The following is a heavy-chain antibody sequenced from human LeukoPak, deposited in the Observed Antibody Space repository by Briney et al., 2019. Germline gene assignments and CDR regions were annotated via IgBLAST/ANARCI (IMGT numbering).Heavy chain of an antibody. J-gene: IGHJ1*01. V-gene: IGHV4-39*01. CDR3: ARRRYYDGSGYLE. Sequence: SETLSLTCSVSGDSVSRSDTYWDWIRQPPGKGLQWIGTIYYSGRTYYSPSLKSRVTMSVDTSNNQFSLNLRSVTAADTAVYYCARRRYYDGSGYLEWGQGTLLSVSS. CDR2: IYYSGRT. D-gene: IGHD3-22*01. CDR1: GDSVSRSDTY.